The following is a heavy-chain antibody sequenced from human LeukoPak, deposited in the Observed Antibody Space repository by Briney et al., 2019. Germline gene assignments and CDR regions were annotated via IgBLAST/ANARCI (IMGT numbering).Heavy chain of an antibody. CDR2: IYPGDSDT. CDR3: ARRLPPGYFDY. CDR1: GYSFTTYW. Sequence: PGESLKISCKGSGYSFTTYWIAWVRQMPGKGLEWMGIIYPGDSDTKYSPTLQGQVTISADKSISTAYLQWSSLKASDTAMYYCARRLPPGYFDYWGQGTLVTVSS. V-gene: IGHV5-51*01. J-gene: IGHJ4*02. D-gene: IGHD5/OR15-5a*01.